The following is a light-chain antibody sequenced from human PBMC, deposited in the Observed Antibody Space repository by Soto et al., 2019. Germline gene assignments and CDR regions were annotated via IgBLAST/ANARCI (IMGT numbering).Light chain of an antibody. CDR3: TSYAAGKNVV. Sequence: QSALTQPPSASVSPGQSVTISCTGTSSDVGNYNYVSWYQQHPGKAPKLMIYEVTKRTSGVPDRFSGSKSGNTASLTVSGLQAEDEAEYYCTSYAAGKNVVFGGGTKLTVL. CDR2: EVT. V-gene: IGLV2-8*01. J-gene: IGLJ2*01. CDR1: SSDVGNYNY.